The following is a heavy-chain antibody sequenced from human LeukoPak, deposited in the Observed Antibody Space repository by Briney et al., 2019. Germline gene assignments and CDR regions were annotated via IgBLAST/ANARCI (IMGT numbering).Heavy chain of an antibody. J-gene: IGHJ4*02. CDR3: TRVTKLGILPLTFDY. CDR2: IYYSGST. V-gene: IGHV4-30-4*08. D-gene: IGHD7-27*01. Sequence: PSQTLSLTCTVSGGSLSSGDYYWSWIRQPPGKGLEWIGYIYYSGSTYYNPSLKSRVTISVDTSKNQFSLKLSSVTAAPTAVYSCTRVTKLGILPLTFDYWGQGTLVTVSS. CDR1: GGSLSSGDYY.